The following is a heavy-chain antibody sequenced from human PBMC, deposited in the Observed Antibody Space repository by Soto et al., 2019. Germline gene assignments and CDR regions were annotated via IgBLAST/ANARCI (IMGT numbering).Heavy chain of an antibody. J-gene: IGHJ4*02. CDR3: AKDRRAWNGLAGFDY. CDR2: ISATGGNT. CDR1: RFTFGIYA. Sequence: EVQLLESGGGLVQPGGSLRISCAASRFTFGIYAMSWVRQAPGKGLEWVSAISATGGNTYYADSVKGRFTISRDNSKNTLYLQLNSLRAQDTAVYYCAKDRRAWNGLAGFDYWGQGTLVTVSS. V-gene: IGHV3-23*01. D-gene: IGHD1-1*01.